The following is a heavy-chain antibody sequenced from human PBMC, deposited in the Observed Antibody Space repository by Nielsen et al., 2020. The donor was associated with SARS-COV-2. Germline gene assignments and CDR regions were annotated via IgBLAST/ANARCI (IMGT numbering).Heavy chain of an antibody. CDR3: VRAPVYSSEAPDY. Sequence: SETLSLTCTVSGDSVTGDYYWSWVRQPPGKGLEWMGLSRYSYYTYYNSFLTSRVAMSLDTSKNQFSLTLTSVTAADTAMYFCVRAPVYSSEAPDYWGQGTLVTVSS. CDR2: SRYSYYT. D-gene: IGHD2-8*01. CDR1: GDSVTGDYY. V-gene: IGHV4-30-4*01. J-gene: IGHJ4*02.